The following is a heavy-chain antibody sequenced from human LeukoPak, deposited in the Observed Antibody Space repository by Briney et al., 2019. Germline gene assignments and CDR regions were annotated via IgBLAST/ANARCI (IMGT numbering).Heavy chain of an antibody. D-gene: IGHD1-26*01. CDR2: LYYSGST. Sequence: SETLSLTCTVSGGSISSRSHSWGWIRQPPGKGLEWIGSLYYSGSTYYNPSLKSRVTISVDTSKNQFSLKLSSVTAADTAVYYCAKSGGSGLIDYWGQGTLVTVSS. CDR1: GGSISSRSHS. V-gene: IGHV4-39*01. J-gene: IGHJ4*02. CDR3: AKSGGSGLIDY.